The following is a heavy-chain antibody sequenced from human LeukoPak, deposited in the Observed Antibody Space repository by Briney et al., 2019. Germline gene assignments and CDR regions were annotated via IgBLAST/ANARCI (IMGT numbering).Heavy chain of an antibody. CDR3: ARGLNYYDSSGYLGY. D-gene: IGHD3-22*01. V-gene: IGHV1-69*05. J-gene: IGHJ4*02. CDR2: IIPIFGTA. CDR1: GGTFSSYA. Sequence: ASVKVSCKASGGTFSSYAISWVRQAPGQGLEWMGGIIPIFGTANYAQKFQGRVTITTDESMSTAYMELSSLRSEDTAVYYCARGLNYYDSSGYLGYWGQGTLVTVSS.